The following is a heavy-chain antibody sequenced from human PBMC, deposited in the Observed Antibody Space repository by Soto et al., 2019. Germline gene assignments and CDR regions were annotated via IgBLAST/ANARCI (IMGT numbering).Heavy chain of an antibody. V-gene: IGHV1-24*01. Sequence: ASVKVSCKVSGYTLTELSMHWVRQAPGKGLEWMGGFDPEDGETIYAQKFQGRVTMTEDTSTDTAYMELSSLRSEDTAVYYCAANYYDSSGYQRGDAFDIWGQGTMVTVSS. CDR1: GYTLTELS. CDR3: AANYYDSSGYQRGDAFDI. D-gene: IGHD3-22*01. CDR2: FDPEDGET. J-gene: IGHJ3*02.